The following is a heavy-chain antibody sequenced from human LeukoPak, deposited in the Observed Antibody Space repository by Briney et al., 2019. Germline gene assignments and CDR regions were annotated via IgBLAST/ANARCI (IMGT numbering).Heavy chain of an antibody. D-gene: IGHD3-9*01. V-gene: IGHV1-18*01. Sequence: ASVKVSCKASGYTFTSYGISWVRQAPGQGLEWMGWISAYNGNTNYAQKLQGRVTMTTDTSTSTAYMELRSLRSDDTAVYYCARDGDYDILTGRASNYYMDVWGKGTTVTASS. CDR2: ISAYNGNT. J-gene: IGHJ6*03. CDR1: GYTFTSYG. CDR3: ARDGDYDILTGRASNYYMDV.